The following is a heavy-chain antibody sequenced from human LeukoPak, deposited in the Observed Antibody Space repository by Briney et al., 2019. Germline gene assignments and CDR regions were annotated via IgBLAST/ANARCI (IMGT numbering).Heavy chain of an antibody. Sequence: GGSLRLSCAASGFAFGHYTMHWVRQAPGKGLEWVSLISWDGGNTYYADSVKGRFTISRDNSKNTLYLQMNSLRAEDTAVYYCAREGRPGAYYFDYWGQGTLVTVSS. CDR3: AREGRPGAYYFDY. CDR2: ISWDGGNT. CDR1: GFAFGHYT. V-gene: IGHV3-43*01. D-gene: IGHD1-14*01. J-gene: IGHJ4*02.